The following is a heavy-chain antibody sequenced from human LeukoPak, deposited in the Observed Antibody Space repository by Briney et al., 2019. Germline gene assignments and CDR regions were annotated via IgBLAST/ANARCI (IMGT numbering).Heavy chain of an antibody. Sequence: SETLSLTCTVSGGSISSYSWSWIRQPAGRGLEWIGRIYSSGSTNYNPSLKSRVTMSVDTSKNQISLKVNSVTAADTAVYYCARESFSSSYLFDFWGQGTLVTVSS. V-gene: IGHV4-4*07. CDR2: IYSSGST. D-gene: IGHD6-6*01. CDR3: ARESFSSSYLFDF. CDR1: GGSISSYS. J-gene: IGHJ4*02.